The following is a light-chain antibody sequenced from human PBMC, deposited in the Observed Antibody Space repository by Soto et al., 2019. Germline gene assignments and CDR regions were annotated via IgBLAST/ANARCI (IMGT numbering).Light chain of an antibody. Sequence: QSVLTQPPSVSGAPGQSVTISCTGGDSNMGAGFDVHWYQQLPGTAPKLLMYSNDQRWSGVPDRFSGSKSGTSASLAISGLQPEDEADYYCAVWDDSLDGVVFGGGTKLTVL. V-gene: IGLV1-44*01. CDR2: SND. J-gene: IGLJ2*01. CDR3: AVWDDSLDGVV. CDR1: DSNMGAGFD.